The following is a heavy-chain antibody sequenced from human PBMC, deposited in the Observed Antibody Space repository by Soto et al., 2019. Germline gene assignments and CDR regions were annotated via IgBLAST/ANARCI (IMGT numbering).Heavy chain of an antibody. CDR1: GFTFSSYE. D-gene: IGHD6-13*01. CDR3: ARDRREIAAAGHYYYYGMDV. V-gene: IGHV3-48*03. CDR2: ISSSGSTI. J-gene: IGHJ6*02. Sequence: PGGSLRLSCAASGFTFSSYEMNRVRQAPGKGLEWVSYISSSGSTIYYADSVKGRFTISRGNAKNSLYLQMYSLRAEDTAVYYCARDRREIAAAGHYYYYGMDVWGQGTTVTVSS.